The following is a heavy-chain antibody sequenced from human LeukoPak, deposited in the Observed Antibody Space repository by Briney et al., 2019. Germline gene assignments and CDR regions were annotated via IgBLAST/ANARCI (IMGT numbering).Heavy chain of an antibody. CDR3: ADPPSDF. CDR1: GFNFNSKW. Sequence: PGGSLRLSCATSGFNFNSKWMTWVRQAPGKGPEWVANINQDGSEKYHGDSVKGRFTISRDNAKSSLFLEMSSLRAEDTAVYYCADPPSDFWGQGTLVAVSS. V-gene: IGHV3-7*01. CDR2: INQDGSEK. J-gene: IGHJ4*02.